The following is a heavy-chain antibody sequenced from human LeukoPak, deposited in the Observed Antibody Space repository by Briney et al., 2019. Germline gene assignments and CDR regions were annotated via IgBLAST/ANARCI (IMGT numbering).Heavy chain of an antibody. CDR2: INPNSGGT. J-gene: IGHJ4*02. CDR1: GYTFTGYY. Sequence: ASVKVSCKASGYTFTGYYMHWVRQAPGQGLEWMGWINPNSGGTYYAQKFQGRVTMTSDTSISTAYMELSRLRADNTAVYYCARDLYGGTSATFDYWGQGTLVTVSS. CDR3: ARDLYGGTSATFDY. D-gene: IGHD4-23*01. V-gene: IGHV1-2*02.